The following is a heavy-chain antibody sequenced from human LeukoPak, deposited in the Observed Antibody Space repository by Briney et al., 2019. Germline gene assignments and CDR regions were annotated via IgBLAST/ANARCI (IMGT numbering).Heavy chain of an antibody. CDR2: INQDGSEK. V-gene: IGHV3-7*01. D-gene: IGHD3-10*02. CDR3: ARGLFVFDAFDI. CDR1: GFTFSSYW. Sequence: GGSLRLSCATSGFTFSSYWMSWVRQAPGKGLEWVANINQDGSEKNYVDSVKGRFTISGDNAKNSLYLQMNSLRAEDTAVYYCARGLFVFDAFDIWGQGTMVTVSS. J-gene: IGHJ3*02.